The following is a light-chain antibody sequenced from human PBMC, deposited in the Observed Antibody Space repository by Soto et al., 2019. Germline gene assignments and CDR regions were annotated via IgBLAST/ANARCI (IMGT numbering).Light chain of an antibody. Sequence: QSALTQPASVSGSPGQSITISCTGTSSDVGGYNYVSWYQQHPGKAPKLMIYEVSNRPSGVSNRFSGSKSGNTASLTLSGLQVEDEADYYCSSYTSGSNCHYVFGTGTKLTVL. J-gene: IGLJ1*01. CDR3: SSYTSGSNCHYV. CDR2: EVS. CDR1: SSDVGGYNY. V-gene: IGLV2-14*01.